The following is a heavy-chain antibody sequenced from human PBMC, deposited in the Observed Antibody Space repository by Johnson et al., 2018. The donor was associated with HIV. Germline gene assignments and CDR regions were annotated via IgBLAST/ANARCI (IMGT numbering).Heavy chain of an antibody. V-gene: IGHV3-15*05. CDR3: ARAPGGSPRAAFDI. Sequence: VQLVESGGGLVKPGGSLRLSCAASGFTFSNAWMSWVRQAPGKGLEWVGRIKSKTDGGTTDYAAPVKGRFTISRDDSKNTLYLQMNSLRAEDTALYYCARAPGGSPRAAFDIWGQGTMVTVSS. CDR1: GFTFSNAW. CDR2: IKSKTDGGTT. J-gene: IGHJ3*02. D-gene: IGHD2-15*01.